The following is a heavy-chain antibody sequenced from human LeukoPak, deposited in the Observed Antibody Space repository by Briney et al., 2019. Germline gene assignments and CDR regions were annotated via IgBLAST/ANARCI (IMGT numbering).Heavy chain of an antibody. J-gene: IGHJ5*02. V-gene: IGHV3-11*01. D-gene: IGHD2-15*01. CDR1: GFTFSDYY. CDR2: ISSSGSTI. CDR3: ARANRILLGGGNWFDP. Sequence: VGSLRLSCAASGFTFSDYYMSWIRQAPGKGLEWVSYISSSGSTIYYADSVKGRFTISRDNAKNSLYLQMNNLRAEDTAVYYCARANRILLGGGNWFDPWGQGTLVTVSS.